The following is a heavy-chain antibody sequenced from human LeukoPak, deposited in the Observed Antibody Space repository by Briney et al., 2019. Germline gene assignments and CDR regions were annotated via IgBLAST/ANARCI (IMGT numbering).Heavy chain of an antibody. D-gene: IGHD3-22*01. J-gene: IGHJ4*02. CDR2: ISGYNSNT. CDR1: GYTFVSYA. Sequence: ASVKVSCKASGYTFVSYAISWVRQAPGQGLEWMGWISGYNSNTKYAQKFQGRVTMTTDTSTSTAYMELRSLRSGDTAVYYCARVTLPGDSSGFYFYWGQGTLVTVSP. CDR3: ARVTLPGDSSGFYFY. V-gene: IGHV1-18*01.